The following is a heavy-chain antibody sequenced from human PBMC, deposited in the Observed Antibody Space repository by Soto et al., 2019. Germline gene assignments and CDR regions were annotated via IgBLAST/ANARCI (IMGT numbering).Heavy chain of an antibody. Sequence: PGGSLRLSCAASGFTFSSYAMSWVRQAPGKGLEWVSAISGSGGSTYYADSVKGRFTISRDNSKNTLYLQMNSLRAEDTAVYYCAKDNYYDSSGYYDYWGQGTLVTVTS. CDR3: AKDNYYDSSGYYDY. CDR2: ISGSGGST. CDR1: GFTFSSYA. D-gene: IGHD3-22*01. V-gene: IGHV3-23*01. J-gene: IGHJ4*02.